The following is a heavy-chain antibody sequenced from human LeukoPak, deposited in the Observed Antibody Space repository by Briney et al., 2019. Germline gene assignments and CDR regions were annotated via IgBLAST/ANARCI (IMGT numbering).Heavy chain of an antibody. D-gene: IGHD3-10*01. V-gene: IGHV1-46*01. CDR1: GYTFTSYY. CDR3: VRGASMVRGIIVSLDQYFYYMDV. J-gene: IGHJ6*03. CDR2: IDPSGGRT. Sequence: ASVKVSCKASGYTFTSYYMHWVRQAPGQGLEWMGRIDPSGGRTRTTYGHKFQGRVTMTRDTSTSTVYMDLSSLTSEDTAVYYCVRGASMVRGIIVSLDQYFYYMDVWGEGTTVT.